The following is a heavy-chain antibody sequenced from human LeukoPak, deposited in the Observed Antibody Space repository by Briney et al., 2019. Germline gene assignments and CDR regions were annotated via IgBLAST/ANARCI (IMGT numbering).Heavy chain of an antibody. Sequence: PGGSLRLSCAASGFTFSTYWMSWVRQAPGKGLEWVANIKEDGSERYYVDSVKGRFTISRDNARNSLYLQMNSLRAEDTAVYYCARDYWASDYWGHGTLVTVSS. CDR3: ARDYWASDY. CDR2: IKEDGSER. J-gene: IGHJ4*01. D-gene: IGHD2-8*02. V-gene: IGHV3-7*01. CDR1: GFTFSTYW.